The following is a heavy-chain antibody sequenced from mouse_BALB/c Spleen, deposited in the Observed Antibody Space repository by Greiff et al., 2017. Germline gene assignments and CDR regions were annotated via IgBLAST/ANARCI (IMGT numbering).Heavy chain of an antibody. CDR2: ISSGSSTI. CDR1: GFTFSSFG. V-gene: IGHV5-17*02. D-gene: IGHD2-1*01. Sequence: EVQLVESGGGLVQPGGSRKLSCAASGFTFSSFGMHWVRQAPEKGLEWVAYISSGSSTIYYADTVKGRFTISRDNPKNTLFLQMTSLRSEDTAMYYCARRGNYVDYYAMDYWGQGTSVTVSS. J-gene: IGHJ4*01. CDR3: ARRGNYVDYYAMDY.